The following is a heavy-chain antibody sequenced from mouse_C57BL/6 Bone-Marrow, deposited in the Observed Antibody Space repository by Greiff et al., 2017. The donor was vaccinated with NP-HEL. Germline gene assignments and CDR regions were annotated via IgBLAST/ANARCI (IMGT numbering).Heavy chain of an antibody. Sequence: VQLKESGAELVRPGASVKLSCTASGFNIKDYYMHWVKQRPEQGLEWIGRIDPEDGDTEYAPKFQGKATMTADTSSNPAYLQLSSLTSEDTAVYYCTTGNYPDYWGQGTTLTVSS. J-gene: IGHJ2*01. CDR3: TTGNYPDY. CDR1: GFNIKDYY. V-gene: IGHV14-1*01. CDR2: IDPEDGDT.